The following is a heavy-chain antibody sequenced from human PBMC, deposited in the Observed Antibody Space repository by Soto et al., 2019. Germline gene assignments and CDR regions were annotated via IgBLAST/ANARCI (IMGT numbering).Heavy chain of an antibody. V-gene: IGHV3-23*01. Sequence: EVQLLESGGDLVQPGGSLRLSYAASGFTFSSYAMSWVRQAPGKGLEWVSAISSSGGITYYADSVKGRFTISRDNSKNTLYLQMNSLRAEDTAVYYCAKDRLHCGGDCYPGYFDLWGRGTLVTVSS. J-gene: IGHJ2*01. CDR1: GFTFSSYA. CDR3: AKDRLHCGGDCYPGYFDL. CDR2: ISSSGGIT. D-gene: IGHD2-21*02.